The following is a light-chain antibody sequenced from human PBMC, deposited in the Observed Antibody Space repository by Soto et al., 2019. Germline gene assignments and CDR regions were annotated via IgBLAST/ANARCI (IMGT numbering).Light chain of an antibody. CDR3: HQYGSSPST. Sequence: EIVLTQSPGTLSLSPGERATLSCRASQSVSSNYITWYQQKPGQAPRRLIFGASSRATGIPDRFSGSGSGTDFTLTISRLEPEDFAVYYCHQYGSSPSTFGQGTKVEIK. V-gene: IGKV3-20*01. CDR1: QSVSSNY. CDR2: GAS. J-gene: IGKJ1*01.